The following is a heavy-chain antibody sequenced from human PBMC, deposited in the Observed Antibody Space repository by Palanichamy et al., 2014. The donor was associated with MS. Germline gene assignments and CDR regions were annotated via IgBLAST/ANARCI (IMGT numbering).Heavy chain of an antibody. CDR3: TKDGTIRGFVIATGIDS. CDR1: GFSFNSYG. J-gene: IGHJ4*02. V-gene: IGHV3-30*18. Sequence: QVQLVESGGDVVQPGGSLRLSCAASGFSFNSYGMHWVRQTPGKGLEWVALISYDGSTKSYADSVKGRLTISRDNSKNTLYLQMTSLRFEDTATYYCTKDGTIRGFVIATGIDSWGQGTLVTVSS. CDR2: ISYDGSTK. D-gene: IGHD3-10*01.